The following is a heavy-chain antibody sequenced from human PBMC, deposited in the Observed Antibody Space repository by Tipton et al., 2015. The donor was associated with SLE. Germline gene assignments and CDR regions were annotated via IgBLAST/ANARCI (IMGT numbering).Heavy chain of an antibody. CDR2: INHSGST. D-gene: IGHD3-3*01. V-gene: IGHV4-34*01. Sequence: LRLSCAVYGGSFSGYYRSWIRQPPGKWLEWIGEINHSGSTNYNPSLKSRVTISVDTSKNQFSLKLSSVTAADTAVYYCARGDYDFWSGFWFDPWGQGTLVTVSS. J-gene: IGHJ5*02. CDR1: GGSFSGYY. CDR3: ARGDYDFWSGFWFDP.